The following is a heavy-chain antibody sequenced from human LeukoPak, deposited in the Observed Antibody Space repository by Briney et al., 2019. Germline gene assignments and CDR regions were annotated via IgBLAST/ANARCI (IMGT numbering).Heavy chain of an antibody. CDR1: GFTFSSYS. D-gene: IGHD5-24*01. Sequence: GGSLRLSCAASGFTFSSYSMNWIRQAPGKGLEWVSSISSSTSYIYYADSVKGRFTISKDNAKNSLYLQMNSLRAEDTAIYYCTRVGYIDEGIDYWGQGTLVTVSS. J-gene: IGHJ4*02. CDR2: ISSSTSYI. CDR3: TRVGYIDEGIDY. V-gene: IGHV3-21*01.